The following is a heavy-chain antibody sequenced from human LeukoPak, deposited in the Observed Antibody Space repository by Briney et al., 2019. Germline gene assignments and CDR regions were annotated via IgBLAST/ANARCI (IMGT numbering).Heavy chain of an antibody. CDR1: GFTFSTYW. J-gene: IGHJ6*03. CDR3: ARCEGFYDYFSGNPTYYFYMDV. Sequence: GGSLRLSCAAAGFTFSTYWMCWVRQAPGKGLEWVANIKEDGSETNYVESVKGRFFISRDNAKNSQHLQMNSLRVEDTAVYYCARCEGFYDYFSGNPTYYFYMDVWGKGTTVTVSS. D-gene: IGHD3-16*01. CDR2: IKEDGSET. V-gene: IGHV3-7*01.